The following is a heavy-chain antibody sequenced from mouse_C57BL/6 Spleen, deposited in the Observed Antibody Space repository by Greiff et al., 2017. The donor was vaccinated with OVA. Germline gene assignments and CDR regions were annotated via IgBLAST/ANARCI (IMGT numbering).Heavy chain of an antibody. Sequence: QVQLQQPGAELVKPGASVKLSCKASGYTFTSYWMHWVKQRPGQGLEWIGMIHPNSGSTNYNEKFKSKATLTVDKSSSTAYMQLSSLTSEDSAVYYCARTYEYDVWFAYWGQGTLVTVSA. V-gene: IGHV1-64*01. CDR2: IHPNSGST. J-gene: IGHJ3*01. CDR3: ARTYEYDVWFAY. D-gene: IGHD2-4*01. CDR1: GYTFTSYW.